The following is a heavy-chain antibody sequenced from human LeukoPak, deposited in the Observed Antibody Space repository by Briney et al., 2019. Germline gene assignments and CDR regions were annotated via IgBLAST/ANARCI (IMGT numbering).Heavy chain of an antibody. CDR1: GFTFGDYA. V-gene: IGHV3-49*04. J-gene: IGHJ4*02. CDR2: IRSKAYGGTT. CDR3: TSSYYDFWSGYTPLGY. Sequence: GGSLRLSCTASGFTFGDYAMSWVRQAPGKGLEWVGFIRSKAYGGTTEYAASVKGRFTISRDDSKSIAYLQMNSLKTEDTAEYYCTSSYYDFWSGYTPLGYWGQGTLVTVSS. D-gene: IGHD3-3*01.